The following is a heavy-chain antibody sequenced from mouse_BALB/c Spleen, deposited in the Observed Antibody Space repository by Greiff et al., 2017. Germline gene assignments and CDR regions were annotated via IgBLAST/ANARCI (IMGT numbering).Heavy chain of an antibody. CDR3: ARHVYGAWCAF. J-gene: IGHJ3*01. Sequence: EVKLVESGGGLVKPGGSLKLSCAASGFAFSSYDMSWVRQTPEKRLEWVAYISSGGGSTYYPDTVKGRFTISRDNAKNTLYLQMSSLKSEDTAMYYCARHVYGAWCAFWGQGTLVTVSA. V-gene: IGHV5-12-1*01. CDR1: GFAFSSYD. D-gene: IGHD1-1*01. CDR2: ISSGGGST.